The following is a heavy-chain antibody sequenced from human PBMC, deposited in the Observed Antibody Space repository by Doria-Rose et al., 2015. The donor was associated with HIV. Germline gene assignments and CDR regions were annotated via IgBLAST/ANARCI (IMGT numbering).Heavy chain of an antibody. CDR1: GVSLSSPGMG. V-gene: IGHV2-26*01. D-gene: IGHD6-13*01. CDR2: IFSDDER. J-gene: IGHJ4*02. Sequence: QVQLVQSGPVLVKPTETLTLTCTVSGVSLSSPGMGVSWIRQPPGKALEWLANIFSDDERSYKTSLQSRLTISRCTSKSQVVLTMTDMDPVDTATYYCARIKSSRWYHKYYFDFWGQGTLVIVSA. CDR3: ARIKSSRWYHKYYFDF.